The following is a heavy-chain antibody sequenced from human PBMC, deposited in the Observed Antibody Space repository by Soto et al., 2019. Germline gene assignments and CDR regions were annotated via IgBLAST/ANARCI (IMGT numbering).Heavy chain of an antibody. V-gene: IGHV4-34*01. J-gene: IGHJ4*02. CDR1: GGSFSGYH. CDR2: INPSGSI. CDR3: STFVGATTVTRGSPRDY. D-gene: IGHD3-10*01. Sequence: VQLQQWGAGLLKPSETLSLTCAVYGGSFSGYHWSGFRQPPGKGLEWIGEINPSGSINYNPSLTSRVTIAVDTSKTQFSLNLSSVAAADTAVYYCSTFVGATTVTRGSPRDYWGQGTLVTVSS.